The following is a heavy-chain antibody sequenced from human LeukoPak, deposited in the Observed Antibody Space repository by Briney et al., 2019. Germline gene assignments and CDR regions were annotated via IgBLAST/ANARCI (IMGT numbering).Heavy chain of an antibody. V-gene: IGHV3-30*18. CDR1: GFTFSSYG. Sequence: GRSLRLSCAASGFTFSSYGMHWVRQAPGKGLEWVAVISYDGSNKYYADSVEGRFTISRDNSKNTLYLQMNSLRAEDTAVYYCAKDQDTAKYYYYGMDVWGQGTTVTVSS. CDR2: ISYDGSNK. D-gene: IGHD5-18*01. J-gene: IGHJ6*02. CDR3: AKDQDTAKYYYYGMDV.